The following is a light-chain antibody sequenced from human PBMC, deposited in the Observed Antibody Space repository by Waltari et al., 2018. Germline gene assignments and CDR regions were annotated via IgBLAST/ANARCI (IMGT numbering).Light chain of an antibody. CDR3: QNWGTGIQV. Sequence: LVLTQSPSASASLAASVKLTCSLPGEYSANAIAWHQQQPLKGPRYLMTVNSDDSHKKGGVISVRCSGSSYDPDRYLIMSRLQSDDEADYFGQNWGTGIQVFGSGTKLTVL. J-gene: IGLJ3*02. CDR2: VNSDDSH. V-gene: IGLV4-69*01. CDR1: GEYSANA.